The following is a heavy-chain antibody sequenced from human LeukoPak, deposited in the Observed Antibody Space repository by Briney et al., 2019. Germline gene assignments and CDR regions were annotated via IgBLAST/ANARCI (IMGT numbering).Heavy chain of an antibody. CDR2: IYSGGST. V-gene: IGHV3-66*02. D-gene: IGHD5-18*01. CDR3: VRVGYSYGYGDWNHFDY. CDR1: GFTFSSNY. J-gene: IGHJ4*02. Sequence: GGSLRLSCAASGFTFSSNYMSWVRQAPGKGLEWVSIIYSGGSTYYADSVKGRFTISRDKSKNTLYLQMNSLRAEDTAVYFCVRVGYSYGYGDWNHFDYWGQGTLVTVSS.